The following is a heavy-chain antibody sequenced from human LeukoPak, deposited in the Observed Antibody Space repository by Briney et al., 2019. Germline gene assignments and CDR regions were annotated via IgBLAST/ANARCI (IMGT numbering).Heavy chain of an antibody. CDR2: INHSGST. J-gene: IGHJ4*02. D-gene: IGHD2-2*02. CDR3: ARGGVYCSSTSCDTGNLDY. V-gene: IGHV4-34*01. Sequence: PSETLSLTCAVYGGSFSGYYWSWIRQPPGKGLEWIGEINHSGSTNYNPSLKSRVTISVDTSKNQFSLKLSSVTAADTAVYYCARGGVYCSSTSCDTGNLDYWGQGTLVTVSS. CDR1: GGSFSGYY.